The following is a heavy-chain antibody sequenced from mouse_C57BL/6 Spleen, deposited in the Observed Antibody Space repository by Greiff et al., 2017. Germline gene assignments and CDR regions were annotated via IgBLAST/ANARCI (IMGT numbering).Heavy chain of an antibody. Sequence: QVQLQQPGAELVKPGASVKLSCKASGYTFTSYWMQWVKQRPGQGLEWIGEIDPSDSYTNYNQKFKGKATLTVDTSSSTAYMQLSSLTSEDSAVYYCAKTAQATLSFDYWGQGTTLTVSS. J-gene: IGHJ2*01. CDR1: GYTFTSYW. CDR3: AKTAQATLSFDY. D-gene: IGHD3-2*02. V-gene: IGHV1-50*01. CDR2: IDPSDSYT.